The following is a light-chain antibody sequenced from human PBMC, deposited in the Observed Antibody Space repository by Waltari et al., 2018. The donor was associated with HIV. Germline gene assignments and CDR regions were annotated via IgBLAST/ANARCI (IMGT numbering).Light chain of an antibody. J-gene: IGLJ1*01. V-gene: IGLV2-14*01. CDR3: SSYTSSSTLGV. CDR1: SSDVGGYTY. Sequence: QSALTQPASVSGSPGQSITISCTGTSSDVGGYTYVSWYHQHPGKAPKLMIYEFSNRPSGVSNRFSGSKSGNTASLTISGLQAEDEADYYCSSYTSSSTLGVFGTGTKVTVL. CDR2: EFS.